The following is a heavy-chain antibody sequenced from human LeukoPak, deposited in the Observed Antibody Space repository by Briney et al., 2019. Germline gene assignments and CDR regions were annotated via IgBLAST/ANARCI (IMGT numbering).Heavy chain of an antibody. V-gene: IGHV3-48*04. CDR3: ASLYCTHTTCYYFDY. J-gene: IGHJ4*02. D-gene: IGHD2-2*01. CDR1: GFTFSTYG. CDR2: ISSSGSTI. Sequence: PGGSLRLSCAASGFTFSTYGMHWVRQAPGKGLEWVSYISSSGSTIYYADSVKGRFTISRDNAKNSLYLQMNSLRAEDTAVYYCASLYCTHTTCYYFDYWGQGTLVSVSS.